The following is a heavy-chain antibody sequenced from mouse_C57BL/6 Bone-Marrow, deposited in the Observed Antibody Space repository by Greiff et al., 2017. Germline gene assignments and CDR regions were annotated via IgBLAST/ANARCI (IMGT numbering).Heavy chain of an antibody. D-gene: IGHD3-3*01. J-gene: IGHJ4*01. CDR2: IYPRSGNT. CDR1: GYTFTSYG. CDR3: ASVGQSGYAMDY. Sequence: QVQLQQSGAELARPGASVKLSCKAFGYTFTSYGISWVKQRTGQGLEWIGEIYPRSGNTYYNEKFKGKATLTADKSSSTAYMELRSLTSEDSAVYFCASVGQSGYAMDYWGQGTSVTVSS. V-gene: IGHV1-81*01.